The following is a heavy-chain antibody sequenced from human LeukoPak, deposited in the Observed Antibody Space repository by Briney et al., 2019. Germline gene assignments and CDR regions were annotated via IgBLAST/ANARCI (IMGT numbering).Heavy chain of an antibody. D-gene: IGHD2-21*01. CDR1: GFTFSSYA. V-gene: IGHV4-34*01. CDR2: INHRGST. J-gene: IGHJ4*02. CDR3: ARGDITTGGAPFDH. Sequence: GSLRLSCAASGFTFSSYAMSWVRQPPGKGLEWIGEINHRGSTNYNPSLKSRVTISVDTSKDQFSLKLNSVTAADTAIYYCARGDITTGGAPFDHWGQGSLVTVSS.